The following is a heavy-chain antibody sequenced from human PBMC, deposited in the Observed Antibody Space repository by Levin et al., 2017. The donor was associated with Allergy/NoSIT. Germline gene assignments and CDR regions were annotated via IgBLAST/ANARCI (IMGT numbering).Heavy chain of an antibody. J-gene: IGHJ3*02. CDR1: GVSFTDYS. Sequence: MSSETLSLTCAVSGVSFTDYSWSWIRQPPGEGLEWIAEVDHFRGTAYTPSLKSRVSTSVDTSKNQVSLRLHSVTAADTAVYYCARVGGGLQYQTVYHGDAVMITRALDIWGQGTLVTVSS. CDR3: ARVGGGLQYQTVYHGDAVMITRALDI. CDR2: VDHFRGT. D-gene: IGHD3-16*01. V-gene: IGHV4-34*01.